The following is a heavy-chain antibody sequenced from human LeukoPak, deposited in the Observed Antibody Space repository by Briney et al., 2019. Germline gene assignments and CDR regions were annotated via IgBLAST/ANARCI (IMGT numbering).Heavy chain of an antibody. CDR3: ASSVRDIVVVPAAIRFDY. CDR2: INPNSGGT. J-gene: IGHJ4*02. D-gene: IGHD2-2*02. V-gene: IGHV1-2*02. Sequence: ASVKVSCKASGYTFTGYYMHWVRQAPGQGLEWMGWINPNSGGTNYAQKFQGRVTMTRDTSISTPYMALSRLRSDDTAVYYCASSVRDIVVVPAAIRFDYWGQGTLVTVSS. CDR1: GYTFTGYY.